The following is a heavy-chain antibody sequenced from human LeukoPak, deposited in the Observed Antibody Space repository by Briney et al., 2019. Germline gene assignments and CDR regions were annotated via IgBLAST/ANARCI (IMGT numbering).Heavy chain of an antibody. CDR2: IDPSDSYT. CDR3: ARAGLMAPYYYYGMDV. Sequence: GESLRISCKGSGYSFTTYWNSWVRQMPGKGLEWMGRIDPSDSYTNYSPSFQGHVTISADKSISTAYLQWSSLKASDTAMYYCARAGLMAPYYYYGMDVWGQGTTVTVSS. V-gene: IGHV5-10-1*01. D-gene: IGHD2-8*01. CDR1: GYSFTTYW. J-gene: IGHJ6*02.